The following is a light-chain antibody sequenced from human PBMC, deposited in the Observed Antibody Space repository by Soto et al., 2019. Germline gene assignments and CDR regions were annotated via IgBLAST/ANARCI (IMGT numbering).Light chain of an antibody. V-gene: IGKV3-20*01. J-gene: IGKJ4*01. CDR3: QQYGSSPFT. CDR1: QSVNSRY. CDR2: GAS. Sequence: EVVLTQSPGTLSLSPGERATLSCRASQSVNSRYLAWYQQKPGQAPRLLIYGASSRATGIPDRFSGSGSETDFALTISRLEPEDFAVYYCQQYGSSPFTFGGGTKVEIK.